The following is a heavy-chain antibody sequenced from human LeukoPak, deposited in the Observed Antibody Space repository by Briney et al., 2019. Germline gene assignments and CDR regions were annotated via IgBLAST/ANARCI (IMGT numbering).Heavy chain of an antibody. CDR2: IYYSGST. Sequence: SETLSLTCTVSGGSITTSTYYWGWIRQPPGKGLEWIGSIYYSGSTYNNPSLKSRVTISVDMSKNQFSLRLSSVTAADTAVYYCARHRGEFGDSPPNIDCWGQGTLVTVSS. CDR3: ARHRGEFGDSPPNIDC. CDR1: GGSITTSTYY. J-gene: IGHJ4*02. D-gene: IGHD3-10*01. V-gene: IGHV4-39*01.